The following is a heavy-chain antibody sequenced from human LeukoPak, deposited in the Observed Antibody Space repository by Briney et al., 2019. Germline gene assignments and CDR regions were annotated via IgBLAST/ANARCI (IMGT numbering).Heavy chain of an antibody. D-gene: IGHD7-27*01. CDR1: GIIFKSNW. Sequence: GSLTLSCRASGIIFKSNWMGWVRQAPGKGLEWVAVISYDGSNKYYADSVKGRFTISRDKSKNTLYLQMNSLRAEDTAVYYCAREPYTPWTELGSWGQGTLVTVSS. CDR3: AREPYTPWTELGS. J-gene: IGHJ4*02. CDR2: ISYDGSNK. V-gene: IGHV3-30-3*01.